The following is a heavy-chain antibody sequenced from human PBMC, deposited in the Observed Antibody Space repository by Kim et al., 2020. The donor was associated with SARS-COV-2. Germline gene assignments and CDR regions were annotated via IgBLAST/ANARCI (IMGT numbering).Heavy chain of an antibody. CDR3: ARGGLMSSFDY. CDR2: INHSGST. D-gene: IGHD3-16*01. Sequence: SETLSLTCAVYGGSFSGYYWSWIRQPPGKGLEWIGEINHSGSTNYNPSLKSRVTISVDTSKNQFSLKLSSVTAADTAVYYCARGGLMSSFDYWGQGTLVTVSS. CDR1: GGSFSGYY. J-gene: IGHJ4*02. V-gene: IGHV4-34*01.